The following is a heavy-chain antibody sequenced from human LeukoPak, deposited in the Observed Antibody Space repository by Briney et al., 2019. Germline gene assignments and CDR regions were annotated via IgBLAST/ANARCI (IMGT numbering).Heavy chain of an antibody. CDR1: GGTFSSYA. J-gene: IGHJ3*02. CDR3: ATDLSDQLVAFDI. CDR2: IIPIFGTA. Sequence: ASVKVSCKASGGTFSSYAISWVRQAPGQGLEWMGGIIPIFGTANYAQKFQGRVTMTEDTSTDTAYMELSSLRSEDTAVYYCATDLSDQLVAFDIWGQGTMVTVSS. D-gene: IGHD2-15*01. V-gene: IGHV1-69*06.